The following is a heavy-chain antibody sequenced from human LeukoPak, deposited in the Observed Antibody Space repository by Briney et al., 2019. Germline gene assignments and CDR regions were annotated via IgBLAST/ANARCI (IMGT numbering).Heavy chain of an antibody. Sequence: PGGSLRLSCAASGLTFSTYSMNWVRQAPGKGLEWVSYISSSSSTIYYADSVKGRFTISRDNAKNSLHLQMNSLRDEDTAVYYCAREYSSSSGKALDYWSQGTLVTVSS. D-gene: IGHD6-6*01. CDR2: ISSSSSTI. V-gene: IGHV3-48*02. CDR3: AREYSSSSGKALDY. CDR1: GLTFSTYS. J-gene: IGHJ4*02.